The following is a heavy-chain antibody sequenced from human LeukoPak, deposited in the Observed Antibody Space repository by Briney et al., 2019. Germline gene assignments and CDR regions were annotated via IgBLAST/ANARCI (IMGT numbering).Heavy chain of an antibody. CDR3: ARGEDAIVGIPGPNY. CDR1: GFIFSDYS. CDR2: ISSSSSTV. Sequence: GGSLRLSCAASGFIFSDYSMNWVRQAPGKGLEWVSFISSSSSTVYYADSVKGRFTISRDYANNSLFLQMNGLTAEDTAVYYCARGEDAIVGIPGPNYWGQGTLVSVSS. D-gene: IGHD1-26*01. J-gene: IGHJ4*02. V-gene: IGHV3-48*01.